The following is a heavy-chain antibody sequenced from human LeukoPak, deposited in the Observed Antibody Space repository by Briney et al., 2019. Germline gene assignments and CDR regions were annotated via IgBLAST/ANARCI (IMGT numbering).Heavy chain of an antibody. D-gene: IGHD6-6*01. Sequence: SETLSLTCTVPGGSISSYYWSWIRQPPGKGLEWSGYIYTSGSTNYNPSLKSRVTISVETSNNQFSLKLSSVTAEDTAVYYCARGGIPARMNWFDPWGQGTLVTVSS. CDR1: GGSISSYY. CDR2: IYTSGST. V-gene: IGHV4-4*09. CDR3: ARGGIPARMNWFDP. J-gene: IGHJ5*02.